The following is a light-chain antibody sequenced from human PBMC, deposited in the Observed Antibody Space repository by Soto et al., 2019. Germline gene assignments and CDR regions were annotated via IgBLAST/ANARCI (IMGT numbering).Light chain of an antibody. CDR3: ASYTTSSNYV. Sequence: QSVLTQPASVSGSPGQSITISCTGSSSDVGAYNYVSWYQRHPGKAPKLMIYDVSNRPSGVSNRFSGSKSGNTASLTISGIQAEDEADYYCASYTTSSNYVFGTGTKVTVL. CDR1: SSDVGAYNY. V-gene: IGLV2-14*01. J-gene: IGLJ1*01. CDR2: DVS.